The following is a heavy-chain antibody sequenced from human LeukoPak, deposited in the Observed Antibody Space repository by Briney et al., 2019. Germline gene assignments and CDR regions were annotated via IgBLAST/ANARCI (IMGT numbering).Heavy chain of an antibody. D-gene: IGHD6-13*01. V-gene: IGHV3-64*02. CDR3: AGGSSWYRGIDY. CDR1: GFTFSSYA. Sequence: GGSLRLSCAASGFTFSSYAMYWVRQAPGKGLEYVSAISTNGGSTYYADSVKGRFTISRDNSKNTLYLQMGSLRAEDMGVYYCAGGSSWYRGIDYWGQGTLVTVSS. J-gene: IGHJ4*02. CDR2: ISTNGGST.